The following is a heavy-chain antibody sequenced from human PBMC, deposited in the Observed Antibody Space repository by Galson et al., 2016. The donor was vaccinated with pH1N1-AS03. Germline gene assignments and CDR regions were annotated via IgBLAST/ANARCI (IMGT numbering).Heavy chain of an antibody. Sequence: ETLSLTCDVSGYSISTGYYWGWIRQPPGKGLEWIGSIYHTGTSHYNPSVKSRVIISVDTSKNQFSLKLSSVSAADTAVYYCVRGGREIRSDAIFPGGSIDYWGQGTLVSVSS. CDR2: IYHTGTS. V-gene: IGHV4-38-2*01. D-gene: IGHD2-15*01. J-gene: IGHJ4*02. CDR1: GYSISTGYY. CDR3: VRGGREIRSDAIFPGGSIDY.